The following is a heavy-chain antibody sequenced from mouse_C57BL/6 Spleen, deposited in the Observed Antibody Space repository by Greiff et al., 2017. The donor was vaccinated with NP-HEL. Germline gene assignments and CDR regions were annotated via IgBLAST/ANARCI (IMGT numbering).Heavy chain of an antibody. D-gene: IGHD1-1*01. CDR3: ARRGDYGSWFAY. V-gene: IGHV14-2*01. J-gene: IGHJ3*01. CDR2: IDPEDGKT. Sequence: VQLQQSGAELVKPGASVKLSCTASGFNIKDYYMHWVKQRTEQGLEWIGRIDPEDGKTKYAPKFQGKATITADTSSNTAYLQLSSLTSEDTAVYYCARRGDYGSWFAYWGQGTLVTVSA. CDR1: GFNIKDYY.